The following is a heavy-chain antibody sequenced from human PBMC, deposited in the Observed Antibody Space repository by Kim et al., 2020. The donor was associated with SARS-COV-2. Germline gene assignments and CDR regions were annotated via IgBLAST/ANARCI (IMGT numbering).Heavy chain of an antibody. J-gene: IGHJ5*02. D-gene: IGHD2-8*01. CDR2: IIYNEGTT. Sequence: GGSLRLSXAXSGFALSDFSMHWVRQAPGKELEFVSAIIYNEGTTYYASSVEGRFTISRDISKRMLYLQMDSLRAEDMAIYYCARVNGNGWFDPWGQGTLVTVSS. V-gene: IGHV3-64*01. CDR3: ARVNGNGWFDP. CDR1: GFALSDFS.